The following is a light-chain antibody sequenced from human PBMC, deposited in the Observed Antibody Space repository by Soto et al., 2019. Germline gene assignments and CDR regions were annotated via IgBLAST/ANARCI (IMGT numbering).Light chain of an antibody. CDR3: QQLNNYPIT. CDR1: QGIRTY. CDR2: AAS. V-gene: IGKV1-9*01. Sequence: DIQLTQSPSFLSASVGDRVTITCRASQGIRTYLAWYQQKPGKAPELLIYAASTLQSGVPSRFSGSGSGTEFTLTISSLQPEDFATYYCQQLNNYPITFGQGTRLEIK. J-gene: IGKJ5*01.